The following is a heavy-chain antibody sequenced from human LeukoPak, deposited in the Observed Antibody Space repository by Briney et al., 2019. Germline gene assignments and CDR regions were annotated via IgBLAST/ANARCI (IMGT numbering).Heavy chain of an antibody. Sequence: PSETLSLTCTVSGGSISSYYWSWIRQPAGKGLEWIGRIYTSGSTNYKPSLKSRLTMSVDTSKNQFSLKLTSVTAADTAVYYCARGGSSWQSLDYWGQGTLVTVSS. CDR3: ARGGSSWQSLDY. CDR1: GGSISSYY. J-gene: IGHJ4*02. D-gene: IGHD6-13*01. V-gene: IGHV4-4*07. CDR2: IYTSGST.